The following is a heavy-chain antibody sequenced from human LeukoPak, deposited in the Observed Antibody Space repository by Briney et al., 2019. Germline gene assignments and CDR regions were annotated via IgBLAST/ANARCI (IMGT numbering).Heavy chain of an antibody. Sequence: ASVTVCCKASAYTFTSYDINWVRQPNGQGLEWMGWMNPNSGNTGYAQKFQGRVTMTRNTSISTAYMELSSLRSEDKAVYYCARGPIPNVLLWFGELLDPVYYFDYWGQGTLVTVSS. D-gene: IGHD3-10*01. CDR3: ARGPIPNVLLWFGELLDPVYYFDY. CDR1: AYTFTSYD. V-gene: IGHV1-8*01. CDR2: MNPNSGNT. J-gene: IGHJ4*02.